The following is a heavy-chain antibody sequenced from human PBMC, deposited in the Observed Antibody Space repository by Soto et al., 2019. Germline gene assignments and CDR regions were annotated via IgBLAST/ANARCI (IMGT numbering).Heavy chain of an antibody. D-gene: IGHD3-16*01. V-gene: IGHV4-34*01. CDR2: INHSGST. CDR1: GGSFSGYY. J-gene: IGHJ6*02. Sequence: SETLSLTCAVCGGSFSGYYWSWIRQPPGKGLEWIGEINHSGSTNYNPSLKSRVTISVDTSKNQFSLRLSSVTAADTAVYYCARWGRGAYYYGMDVWGQGTTVTVSS. CDR3: ARWGRGAYYYGMDV.